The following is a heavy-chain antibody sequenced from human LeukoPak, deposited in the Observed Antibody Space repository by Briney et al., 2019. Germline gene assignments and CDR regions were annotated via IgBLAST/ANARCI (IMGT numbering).Heavy chain of an antibody. Sequence: LRLSCAASGFTFSSYAMHWVRQAPGKGLEWVAGISWNSGNIGYEDSVKGRFTISRDNAKNSLYLQMNSLRPEDMALYYCAKDVGRDSAAFDIWGQGTMVTVSS. CDR3: AKDVGRDSAAFDI. V-gene: IGHV3-9*03. CDR1: GFTFSSYA. D-gene: IGHD3/OR15-3a*01. CDR2: ISWNSGNI. J-gene: IGHJ3*02.